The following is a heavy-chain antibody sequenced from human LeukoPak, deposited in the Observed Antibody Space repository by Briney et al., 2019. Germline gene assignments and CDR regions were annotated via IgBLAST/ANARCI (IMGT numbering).Heavy chain of an antibody. V-gene: IGHV1-18*01. J-gene: IGHJ5*02. CDR1: GYTFTSYG. Sequence: GASVKVSCKASGYTFTSYGISWVRQAPGQGLEWMGWISAYNGNSNYAQKLQGRATMTTDTSTSTAYMELRSLRSDDTAVYYCARDLYSSSSCWFDPWGQGTLVTVSS. D-gene: IGHD6-6*01. CDR2: ISAYNGNS. CDR3: ARDLYSSSSCWFDP.